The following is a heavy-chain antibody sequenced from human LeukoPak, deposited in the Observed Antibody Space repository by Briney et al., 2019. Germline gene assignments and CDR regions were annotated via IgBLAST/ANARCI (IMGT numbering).Heavy chain of an antibody. D-gene: IGHD6-13*01. CDR1: GFTVSSNY. CDR2: IYSGGST. CDR3: AREGIDLYSSTSFDY. J-gene: IGHJ4*02. V-gene: IGHV3-66*01. Sequence: GGSLRLSCAASGFTVSSNYMSWVRQAPGKGLEWVSVIYSGGSTYYADSVKGRFTISRDNSKNTLYLQMNSLRAEDTAVYYCAREGIDLYSSTSFDYWGQGTLVTVSS.